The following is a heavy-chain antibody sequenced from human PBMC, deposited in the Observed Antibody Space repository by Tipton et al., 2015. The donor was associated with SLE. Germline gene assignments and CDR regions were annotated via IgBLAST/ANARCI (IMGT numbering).Heavy chain of an antibody. D-gene: IGHD3-22*01. CDR2: IYYSGST. CDR1: GGSISSHY. J-gene: IGHJ4*02. CDR3: ARQAQGYYDSSGYYEMVFFDY. Sequence: TLSLTCTVSGGSISSHYWSLIRQPPGRGLGWIGYIYYSGSTNYNPSLKSRVTISVDTSKNQFSLKLSSVTAADTAVYYCARQAQGYYDSSGYYEMVFFDYWGQGTLVTVSS. V-gene: IGHV4-59*08.